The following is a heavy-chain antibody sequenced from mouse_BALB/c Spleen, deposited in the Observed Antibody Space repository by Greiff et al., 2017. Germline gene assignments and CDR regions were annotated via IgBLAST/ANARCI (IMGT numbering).Heavy chain of an antibody. V-gene: IGHV1-69*02. CDR3: ARSGLGAMDY. J-gene: IGHJ4*01. D-gene: IGHD3-1*01. Sequence: VQLQQPGAELVKPGAPVKLSCKASGYTFTSYWMNWVKQRPGRGLEWIGRIDPSDSETHYNQKFKDKATLTVDKSSSTAYIQLSSLTSEDSAVYYCARSGLGAMDYWGQGTSVTVSS. CDR2: IDPSDSET. CDR1: GYTFTSYW.